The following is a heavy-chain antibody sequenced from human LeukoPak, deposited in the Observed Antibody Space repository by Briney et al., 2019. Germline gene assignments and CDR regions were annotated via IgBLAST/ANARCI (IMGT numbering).Heavy chain of an antibody. V-gene: IGHV4-59*01. J-gene: IGHJ6*02. Sequence: MSSETLSLTCIVPGASISSYYWSWIRQPPGKGLEWIGYIYYTGVTNSSPSLKSRVTISVDTSKNQFSLKLSSVTAADTAVYYCARLLSPSVWSGYYLAPYYYGMDVWGQGTTVTVSS. CDR2: IYYTGVT. CDR3: ARLLSPSVWSGYYLAPYYYGMDV. D-gene: IGHD3-3*01. CDR1: GASISSYY.